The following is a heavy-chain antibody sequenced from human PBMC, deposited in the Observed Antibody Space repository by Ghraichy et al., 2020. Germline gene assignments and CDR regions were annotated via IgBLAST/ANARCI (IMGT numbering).Heavy chain of an antibody. D-gene: IGHD5-18*01. Sequence: GGSLRLSGAASGFTFNTYYRTWVRRAPGKGLEWVANIKQDGTERYYVDSVKGRFTISRDNAKDSVYLQMSSLRAEYTAVYFCGRGGYIYGSNPVDYWGQGTQVTVSS. CDR2: IKQDGTER. CDR3: GRGGYIYGSNPVDY. CDR1: GFTFNTYY. J-gene: IGHJ4*02. V-gene: IGHV3-7*04.